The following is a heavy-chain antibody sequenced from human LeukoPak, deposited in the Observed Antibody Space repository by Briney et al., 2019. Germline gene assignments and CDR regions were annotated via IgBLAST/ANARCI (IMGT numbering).Heavy chain of an antibody. D-gene: IGHD3-9*01. CDR3: ARQSYDDILKGGFDY. J-gene: IGHJ4*02. V-gene: IGHV5-51*01. CDR2: IYPGDSDT. Sequence: GESLKISCKGSGYSFTSYWIGWVRQMPRKGLEWMGIIYPGDSDTRYSPSFQGQVTISADKSISTAYLQWSSLKASDTAMYYCARQSYDDILKGGFDYWGQGTLVTVSS. CDR1: GYSFTSYW.